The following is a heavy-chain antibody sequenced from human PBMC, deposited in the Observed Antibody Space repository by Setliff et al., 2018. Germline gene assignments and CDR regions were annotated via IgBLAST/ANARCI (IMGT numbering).Heavy chain of an antibody. V-gene: IGHV4-39*01. CDR1: GGSISSSSYY. CDR2: TYYRGST. CDR3: ARLDGAGLWSHYYYYYMDV. D-gene: IGHD5-18*01. J-gene: IGHJ6*03. Sequence: SETLSLTCTVSGGSISSSSYYWGWIRQPPGKGLEWIGSTYYRGSTYYNPSLKSRVTISVDTSKNQFSLKLSSVTAADTAVYYCARLDGAGLWSHYYYYYMDVWGKGTTVT.